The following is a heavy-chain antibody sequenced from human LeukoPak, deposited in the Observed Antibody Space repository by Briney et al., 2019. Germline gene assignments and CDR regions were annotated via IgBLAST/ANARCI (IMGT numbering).Heavy chain of an antibody. D-gene: IGHD2-15*01. Sequence: SETLSLTCTVSDGSISSSSYYWGWIRQPPGKGLEWIGGIYYSGSTYYNPSLKSRVTISVDTSKNQFSLKLSSVTAADTAVYYCARSGRYCSGGSCYHKLFDYWGQGTLVTVSS. J-gene: IGHJ4*02. V-gene: IGHV4-39*01. CDR3: ARSGRYCSGGSCYHKLFDY. CDR1: DGSISSSSYY. CDR2: IYYSGST.